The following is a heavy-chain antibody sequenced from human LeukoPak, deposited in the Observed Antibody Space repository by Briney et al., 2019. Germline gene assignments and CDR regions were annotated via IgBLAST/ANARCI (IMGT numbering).Heavy chain of an antibody. D-gene: IGHD2-2*01. CDR2: ISSSSSYI. V-gene: IGHV3-21*01. J-gene: IGHJ5*02. Sequence: GGSLRLSCVASGFSFSSYGMHWVRQAPGKGLEWVSSISSSSSYIYYADSVKGRFTISRDNAKNSLYLQMNSLRAEDTAVYYCARDIVVVPAAIEAHNWFDPWGQGTLVTVSS. CDR1: GFSFSSYG. CDR3: ARDIVVVPAAIEAHNWFDP.